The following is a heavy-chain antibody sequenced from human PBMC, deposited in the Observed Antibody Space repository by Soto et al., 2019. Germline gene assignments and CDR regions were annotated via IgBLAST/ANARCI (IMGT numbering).Heavy chain of an antibody. CDR3: ARGGEFCSTGSCNSSLGDAFDV. V-gene: IGHV1-2*02. CDR2: ISPNNGAT. J-gene: IGHJ3*01. Sequence: QVQLVQSGAEVKKPGASMKVSCKASGYTFSDSYMHWVRQAPGQGLECMGWISPNNGATNYAQKFQDRVTMTRDASITTAYMELSRLISDDTAVYYCARGGEFCSTGSCNSSLGDAFDVWGQGTTVTVSS. D-gene: IGHD2-15*01. CDR1: GYTFSDSY.